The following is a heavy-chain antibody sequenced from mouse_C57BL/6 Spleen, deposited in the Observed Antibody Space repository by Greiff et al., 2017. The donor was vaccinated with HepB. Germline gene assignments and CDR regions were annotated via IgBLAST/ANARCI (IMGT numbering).Heavy chain of an antibody. J-gene: IGHJ2*01. CDR2: ISSGSSTI. Sequence: EVKLVESGGGLVKPGGSLKLSCAASGFTFSDYGMHWVRQAPEKGLEWVAYISSGSSTIYYADTVKGRFTISRDNAKNTLFRQMTSLRSEDTAMYYCARDYYGSSYFCFDYWGQGTTLTVSS. D-gene: IGHD1-1*01. V-gene: IGHV5-17*01. CDR3: ARDYYGSSYFCFDY. CDR1: GFTFSDYG.